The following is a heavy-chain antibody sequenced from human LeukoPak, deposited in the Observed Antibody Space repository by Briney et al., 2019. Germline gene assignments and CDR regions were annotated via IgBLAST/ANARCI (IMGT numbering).Heavy chain of an antibody. V-gene: IGHV3-9*01. Sequence: GRSLRLSCAASGFTFDDYAMHWVRQAPGQGLEWVSGSSWNSGSIGYADSVKGRFTISRDNAKNSLYLQMNSLRAEDTALYYCAKEAYYYGSGRSHFDYWGQGTLVTVSS. CDR1: GFTFDDYA. J-gene: IGHJ4*02. CDR3: AKEAYYYGSGRSHFDY. D-gene: IGHD3-10*01. CDR2: SSWNSGSI.